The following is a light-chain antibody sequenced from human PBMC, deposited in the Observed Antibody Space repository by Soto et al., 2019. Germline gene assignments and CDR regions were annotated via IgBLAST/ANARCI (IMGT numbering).Light chain of an antibody. CDR3: TSYTISSTLV. V-gene: IGLV2-14*03. Sequence: QSALTQPASVSGSPGQSITLSCSGPSGDIGRYAYVSWYQQHPGKAPKLMIFDVTNRPSGVSNRFSASKSGNTASLTISGLQAEDEADYYCTSYTISSTLVFGGGTKVTVL. CDR1: SGDIGRYAY. CDR2: DVT. J-gene: IGLJ3*02.